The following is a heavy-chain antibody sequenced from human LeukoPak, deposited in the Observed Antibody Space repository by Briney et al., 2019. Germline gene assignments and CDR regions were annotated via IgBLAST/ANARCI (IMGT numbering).Heavy chain of an antibody. CDR3: ARAVYYDFWSGYPD. Sequence: SETLSLTCTVSGGSISSHYWSWIRQPPGKGLEWVGYLYYSWSTNYNPSLKSRVTISVDTSKNQFSLKLSSVTAADTAVYYCARAVYYDFWSGYPDWGQGTLVTVSS. J-gene: IGHJ4*02. CDR1: GGSISSHY. V-gene: IGHV4-59*11. CDR2: LYYSWST. D-gene: IGHD3-3*01.